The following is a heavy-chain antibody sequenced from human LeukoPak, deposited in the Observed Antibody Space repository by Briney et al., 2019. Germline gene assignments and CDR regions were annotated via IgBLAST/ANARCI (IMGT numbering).Heavy chain of an antibody. Sequence: GASVKVSCKASGYTFTSYGISWVRQAPGQGLEWMGWINPNSGGTNYAQKFQGRVTMTRDTSISTAYMELSRLRSDDTAVYYCARSLGGYSYGYYWFDPWGQGTLVTVSS. J-gene: IGHJ5*02. CDR1: GYTFTSYG. CDR3: ARSLGGYSYGYYWFDP. CDR2: INPNSGGT. D-gene: IGHD5-18*01. V-gene: IGHV1-2*02.